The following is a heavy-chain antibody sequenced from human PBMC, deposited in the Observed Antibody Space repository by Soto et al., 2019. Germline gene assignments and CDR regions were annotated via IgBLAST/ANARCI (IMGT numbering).Heavy chain of an antibody. CDR3: ARASYYYDSSGHSHYFDY. CDR2: MYHSGSA. D-gene: IGHD3-22*01. V-gene: IGHV4-30-2*01. CDR1: GGSISSGGYS. J-gene: IGHJ4*02. Sequence: SETLSLTCAVSGGSISSGGYSWSWIRQPPGKGLEWIGYMYHSGSANYNPSLKSRVTISVDTSKNQFSLNLRFVTAADTAVYYCARASYYYDSSGHSHYFDYWGQGALVTVSS.